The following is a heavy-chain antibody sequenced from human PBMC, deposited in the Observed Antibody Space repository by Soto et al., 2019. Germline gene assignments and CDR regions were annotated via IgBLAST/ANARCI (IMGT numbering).Heavy chain of an antibody. J-gene: IGHJ5*02. CDR1: GGSISNGGYY. V-gene: IGHV4-31*03. CDR2: IYYSGST. Sequence: SETLSLTCTVSGGSISNGGYYWSWIRQHPGKGLEWIGYIYYSGSTYYNPSLKSRVTISVDTSKNQFSLKLSSVTAADTAVYYCARAAHYSSPFRWFDPWGQGTLVTVSS. D-gene: IGHD6-13*01. CDR3: ARAAHYSSPFRWFDP.